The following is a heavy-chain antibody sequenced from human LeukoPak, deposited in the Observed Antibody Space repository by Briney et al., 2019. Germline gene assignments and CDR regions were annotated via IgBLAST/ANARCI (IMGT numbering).Heavy chain of an antibody. V-gene: IGHV1-2*02. CDR2: INPNSGGT. CDR1: GYIFTGYY. Sequence: GASVKVSCKASGYIFTGYYMHWVRQAPGQGLEWMGWINPNSGGTNYAQKFQGRVTMTRDTSISTAYMELSRLRSDDTAVYYCARPKTYYYDSSDAFDIWGQGTMVTVSS. D-gene: IGHD3-22*01. J-gene: IGHJ3*02. CDR3: ARPKTYYYDSSDAFDI.